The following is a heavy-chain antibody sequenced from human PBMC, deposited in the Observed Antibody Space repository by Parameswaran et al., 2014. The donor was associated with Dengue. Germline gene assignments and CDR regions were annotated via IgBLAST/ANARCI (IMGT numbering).Heavy chain of an antibody. CDR2: IIPIFGTA. V-gene: IGHV1-69*01. J-gene: IGHJ5*02. CDR3: AREGNYDSSGYGFDP. Sequence: SWVRQAPGQGLEWMGGIIPIFGTANYAQKFQGRVTITADESTSTAYMELSSLRSEDTAVYYRAREGNYDSSGYGFDPWGQGTLVTVSS. D-gene: IGHD3-22*01.